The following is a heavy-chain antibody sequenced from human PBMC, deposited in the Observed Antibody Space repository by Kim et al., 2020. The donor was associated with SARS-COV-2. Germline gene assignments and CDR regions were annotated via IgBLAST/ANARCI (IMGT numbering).Heavy chain of an antibody. Sequence: GGSLRLSCAASGFTFDDYAMHWVRQAPGKGLEWVSGISWNGGGIGYADSVKGRFTISRDNAKNSLYLQMNSLRAEDTALYYCAKDKHYYNTVGAFDIWG. CDR1: GFTFDDYA. V-gene: IGHV3-9*01. D-gene: IGHD3-22*01. CDR2: ISWNGGGI. CDR3: AKDKHYYNTVGAFDI. J-gene: IGHJ3*02.